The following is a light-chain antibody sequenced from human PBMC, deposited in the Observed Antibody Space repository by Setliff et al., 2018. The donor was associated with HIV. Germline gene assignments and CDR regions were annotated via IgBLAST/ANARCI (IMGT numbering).Light chain of an antibody. Sequence: QSVLTQPASVSGSPGQSITISCTGTSSDVGFYNDVSWYQQHPGKAPKLLIYGVSNRPSGVSNRFSGSKSGDTASLTISGLQAEDEADYYCSSYTMNTYVFGTGTKVTVL. J-gene: IGLJ1*01. CDR3: SSYTMNTYV. CDR1: SSDVGFYND. CDR2: GVS. V-gene: IGLV2-14*03.